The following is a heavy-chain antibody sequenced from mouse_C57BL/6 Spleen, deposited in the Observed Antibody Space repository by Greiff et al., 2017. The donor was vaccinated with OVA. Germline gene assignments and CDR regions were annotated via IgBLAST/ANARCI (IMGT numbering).Heavy chain of an antibody. CDR2: ISGGGGNT. V-gene: IGHV5-9*01. D-gene: IGHD1-1*01. J-gene: IGHJ2*01. CDR3: ARHGPVITTVVEVDY. Sequence: EVQLVESGGGLVKPGGSLKLSCAASGFTFSSYTMSWVRQTPEKRLEWVATISGGGGNTYYPDSVKGRFTISRDNAKNTLYLQMSSLRSEDTALYYCARHGPVITTVVEVDYWGQGTTLTVSS. CDR1: GFTFSSYT.